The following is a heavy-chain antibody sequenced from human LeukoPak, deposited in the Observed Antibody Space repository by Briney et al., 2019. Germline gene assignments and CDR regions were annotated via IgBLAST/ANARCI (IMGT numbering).Heavy chain of an antibody. D-gene: IGHD2/OR15-2a*01. CDR3: ASTNRLDY. J-gene: IGHJ4*02. Sequence: GGSLRLSCAASGFSIRGYWMHWVRQAPGKGLMWVSRIKGDGSWTNYADSVRGRFTISRDNAKNTLYLQMNSLRVEDTAVYYCASTNRLDYWGQGTLVTVSS. V-gene: IGHV3-74*01. CDR2: IKGDGSWT. CDR1: GFSIRGYW.